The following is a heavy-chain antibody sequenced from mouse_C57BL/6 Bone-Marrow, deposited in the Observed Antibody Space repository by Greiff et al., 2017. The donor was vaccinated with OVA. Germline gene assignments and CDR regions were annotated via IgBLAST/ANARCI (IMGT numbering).Heavy chain of an antibody. Sequence: EVQLVESGPGLSPPSPPLSLPFSFPCYSITSDSWNWIRKFPGNKLEYMGYISYSGSTYYNPSLKSRISITRDTSKNQYYLQLNSVTTEDTATYYCARIYDGYYDYFDYWGQGTTLTVSS. CDR2: ISYSGST. J-gene: IGHJ2*01. CDR1: CYSITSDS. D-gene: IGHD2-3*01. V-gene: IGHV3-8*01. CDR3: ARIYDGYYDYFDY.